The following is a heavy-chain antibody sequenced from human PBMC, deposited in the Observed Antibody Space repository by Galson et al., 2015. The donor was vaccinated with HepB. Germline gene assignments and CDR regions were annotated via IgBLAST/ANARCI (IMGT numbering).Heavy chain of an antibody. J-gene: IGHJ4*02. V-gene: IGHV1-69*13. CDR3: ATTANPPLLRFLEWLLFDY. CDR2: IIPIFGTA. D-gene: IGHD3-3*01. Sequence: SVKVSCKASGGTFSSYAISWVRQAPGQGLEWMGGIIPIFGTANYAQKFQGRVTITADESTSTAYMELSSLRSEDTAVYYCATTANPPLLRFLEWLLFDYWGQGTLVTVSS. CDR1: GGTFSSYA.